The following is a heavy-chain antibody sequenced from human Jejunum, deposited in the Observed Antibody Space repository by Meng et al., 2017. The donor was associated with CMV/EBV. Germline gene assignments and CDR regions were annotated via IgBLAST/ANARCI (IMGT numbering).Heavy chain of an antibody. V-gene: IGHV4-61*08. D-gene: IGHD3-16*01. J-gene: IGHJ5*02. CDR2: ISYSGST. Sequence: FAVSFGSFACGGCVWPWVRRPRGRVLVWIGYISYSGSTSSSPSLPSRVTISIDTSNNQLSLKLSSVTAADTAVYYCARGWGWFDPWGQGTLVTVSS. CDR1: FGSFACGGCV. CDR3: ARGWGWFDP.